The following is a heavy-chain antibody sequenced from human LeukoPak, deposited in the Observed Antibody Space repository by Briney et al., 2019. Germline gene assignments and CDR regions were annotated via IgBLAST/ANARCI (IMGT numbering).Heavy chain of an antibody. J-gene: IGHJ4*02. Sequence: GGSLRLSCAASGFTFSSYPMHWVRQAPGKGLEWVAVIAYDGSIKLYADSVKGRFIISRDDSKNTLNLQMNGLRGEDTAVYYCARDMFRGAPDYFDYWGQGTLVTVSS. V-gene: IGHV3-30*04. CDR3: ARDMFRGAPDYFDY. D-gene: IGHD3-10*01. CDR1: GFTFSSYP. CDR2: IAYDGSIK.